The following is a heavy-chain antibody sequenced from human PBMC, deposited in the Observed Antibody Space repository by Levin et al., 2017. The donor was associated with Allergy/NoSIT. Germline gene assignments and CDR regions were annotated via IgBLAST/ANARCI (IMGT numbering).Heavy chain of an antibody. Sequence: GGSLRLSCAASGFTFNIYAMSWVRQAPGKGLEWVSAISGSAGDTFYADSVKGRFTISRDNSKNTLYLQMNSLRAEDTAVYYCAKDLWGHGGRFDSWGQGTLVTVSS. D-gene: IGHD3-16*01. V-gene: IGHV3-23*01. CDR2: ISGSAGDT. CDR1: GFTFNIYA. CDR3: AKDLWGHGGRFDS. J-gene: IGHJ4*02.